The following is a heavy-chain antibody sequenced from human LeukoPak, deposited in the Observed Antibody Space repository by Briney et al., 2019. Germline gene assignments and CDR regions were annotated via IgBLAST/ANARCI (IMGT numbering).Heavy chain of an antibody. CDR1: GDSISSSSDY. D-gene: IGHD2-2*01. Sequence: SETLSLTCTVSGDSISSSSDYWDWIRQPPGKGLEWIGSIYYSGSTYYNPSLKSRVTISVDTSKNQFSLKLSSVTAADTAVYYCAGYCSSTSCYWGNWFDPWGQGTLVTVSS. V-gene: IGHV4-39*07. CDR3: AGYCSSTSCYWGNWFDP. CDR2: IYYSGST. J-gene: IGHJ5*02.